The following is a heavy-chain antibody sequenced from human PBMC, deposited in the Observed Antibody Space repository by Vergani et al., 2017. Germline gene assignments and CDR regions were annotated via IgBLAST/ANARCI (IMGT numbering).Heavy chain of an antibody. D-gene: IGHD2-21*02. J-gene: IGHJ3*02. CDR3: ARNXYCGGDCYSDAFDI. CDR2: IYYSGST. Sequence: QLQESGPGLVKPSETLSLTCTVSGGSISSYYWSWIRQPPGKGLEWIGYIYYSGSTNYNPSLKSRVTISVDTSKNQFSLKLSSVTAADTAVYYCARNXYCGGDCYSDAFDIWGQGTMVTVSS. CDR1: GGSISSYY. V-gene: IGHV4-59*01.